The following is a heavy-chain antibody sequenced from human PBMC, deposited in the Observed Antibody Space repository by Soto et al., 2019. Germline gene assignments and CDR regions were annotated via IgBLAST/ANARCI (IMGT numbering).Heavy chain of an antibody. CDR1: GGSFSGYY. D-gene: IGHD3-3*01. V-gene: IGHV4-34*01. CDR2: INHSGST. J-gene: IGHJ6*02. Sequence: SETLSLTCAVYGGSFSGYYWSWIRQPPGKGLEWIGEINHSGSTNYNPSLKSRVTISVDTSKNQFPLKLSSVTAADTAVFYCARGSPYYDFWSGYLHHYYYGMDVWGQGTTVTVSS. CDR3: ARGSPYYDFWSGYLHHYYYGMDV.